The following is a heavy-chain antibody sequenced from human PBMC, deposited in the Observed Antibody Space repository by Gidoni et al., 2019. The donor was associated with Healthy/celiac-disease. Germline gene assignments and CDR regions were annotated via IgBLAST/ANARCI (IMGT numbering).Heavy chain of an antibody. CDR3: AKEYDYSNYAPDY. D-gene: IGHD4-4*01. Sequence: EVQLLESVGGLVQPGVSLRLSCAAPGFTFSSYAMSWVRQAPGKGLEWVSAISGSGGSTYYADSVKGRFTISRDNSKNTLYLQMNSLRAEDTAVYYCAKEYDYSNYAPDYWGQGTLVTVSS. J-gene: IGHJ4*02. CDR1: GFTFSSYA. CDR2: ISGSGGST. V-gene: IGHV3-23*01.